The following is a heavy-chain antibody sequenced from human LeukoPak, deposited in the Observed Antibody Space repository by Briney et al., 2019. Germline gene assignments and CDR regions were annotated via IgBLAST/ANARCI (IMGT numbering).Heavy chain of an antibody. CDR1: GGSFSGYY. D-gene: IGHD3-10*01. CDR2: INHSGST. V-gene: IGHV4-34*01. CDR3: ARGRQSRGVIITRQDY. Sequence: PSETLSLTCAVYGGSFSGYYWSWIRQSPGKGLEWIGEINHSGSTNYNPSLKSRVTISVDTSKNQFSLKLSSVTAADTAVYYCARGRQSRGVIITRQDYWGQGTLVTVSS. J-gene: IGHJ4*02.